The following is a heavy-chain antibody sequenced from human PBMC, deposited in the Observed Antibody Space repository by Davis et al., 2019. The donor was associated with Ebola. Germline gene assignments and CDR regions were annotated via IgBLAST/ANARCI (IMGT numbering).Heavy chain of an antibody. D-gene: IGHD3-3*01. CDR2: IYTSGST. CDR1: GYSISSGYY. J-gene: IGHJ6*02. V-gene: IGHV4-38-2*02. Sequence: PSETLSLTCTVSGYSISSGYYWGWIRQPPGKGLEWIGRIYTSGSTNYNPSLKSRVTMSVDTSKNQFSLKLSSVTAADTAVYYCARGSAGGLYGMDVWGQGTTVTVSS. CDR3: ARGSAGGLYGMDV.